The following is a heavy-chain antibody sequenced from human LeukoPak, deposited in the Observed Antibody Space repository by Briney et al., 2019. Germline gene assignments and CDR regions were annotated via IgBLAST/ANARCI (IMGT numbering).Heavy chain of an antibody. CDR2: INKDGSET. Sequence: PGGSLRLSCAASGFIFTSYWMTWVRQAPGKGREWVANINKDGSETYYVDSVKGRFTISRDNARKSVYLQMNSLRLADTAVYFCFVKGYWGQGTLLTASS. CDR3: FVKGY. J-gene: IGHJ4*02. CDR1: GFIFTSYW. V-gene: IGHV3-7*01.